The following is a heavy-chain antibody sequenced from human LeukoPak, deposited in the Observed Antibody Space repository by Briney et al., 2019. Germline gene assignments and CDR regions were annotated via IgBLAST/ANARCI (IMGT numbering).Heavy chain of an antibody. J-gene: IGHJ4*02. V-gene: IGHV1-18*01. CDR1: GYTFTSYG. D-gene: IGHD1-20*01. CDR3: ARRGNWNDFDY. Sequence: AASVKVSCKASGYTFTSYGFTWVRQAPGQGLEWMGWINSYNGNTQYAPKFKGRVTTTIDTPTSTAYMELRSLGSDDTAVYYCARRGNWNDFDYWGQGTLVIVSS. CDR2: INSYNGNT.